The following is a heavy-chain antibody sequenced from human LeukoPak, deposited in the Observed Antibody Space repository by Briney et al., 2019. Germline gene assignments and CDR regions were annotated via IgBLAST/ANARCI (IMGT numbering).Heavy chain of an antibody. D-gene: IGHD5-12*01. CDR2: TTAYNGET. CDR3: ARGGATTAIDY. Sequence: ASVKVSCKPSGYTFDCYGITWVRQAPGQGLEWLGWTTAYNGETDYAQNLQARVTLTTEKATSTAYMELRSLRSDDTAVYYCARGGATTAIDYWGQGTLVTVSS. CDR1: GYTFDCYG. V-gene: IGHV1-18*01. J-gene: IGHJ4*02.